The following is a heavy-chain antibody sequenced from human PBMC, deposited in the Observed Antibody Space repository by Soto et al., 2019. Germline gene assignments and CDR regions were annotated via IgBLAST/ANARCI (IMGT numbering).Heavy chain of an antibody. CDR1: GYTFTGYY. CDR2: ITPNSGGT. Sequence: QVQMVQSVAEVKKPGASVKVSCTASGYTFTGYYMHWVRQAPGQVLEWMGWITPNSGGTNYAQKFQGRVTMTRDTSISTAYMELSRLRSDVTSVYYCARDQRIVLVGAGAFDICGQGTMVTVSS. D-gene: IGHD1-26*01. V-gene: IGHV1-2*02. J-gene: IGHJ3*02. CDR3: ARDQRIVLVGAGAFDI.